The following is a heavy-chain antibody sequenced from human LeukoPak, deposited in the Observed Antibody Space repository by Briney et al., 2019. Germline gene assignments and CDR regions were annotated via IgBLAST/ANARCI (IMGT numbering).Heavy chain of an antibody. Sequence: SETLSLTCAVSGVSISPYYWAWIRQPPGKGLEWIGYIHTSGSNNQYPSLKSRVTISVDKSKNHFSLRLTSVTAADTAVDYCARLSAAVHLGALDLWGQGTMVTVSS. CDR3: ARLSAAVHLGALDL. J-gene: IGHJ3*01. CDR1: GVSISPYY. CDR2: IHTSGSN. V-gene: IGHV4-4*09. D-gene: IGHD3-3*01.